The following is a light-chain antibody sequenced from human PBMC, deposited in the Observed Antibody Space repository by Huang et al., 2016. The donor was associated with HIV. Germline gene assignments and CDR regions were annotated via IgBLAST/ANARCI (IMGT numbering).Light chain of an antibody. CDR1: QIISTY. CDR2: DAS. Sequence: DIQMTQSPSSLSASVGDRVTISCRASQIISTYLIWYQQKPGKAPKLLIYDASSVQRGVPSRFGGSGSETDFTLTISSLQPEDFATYYCQQSHSTPYTFGQGTKLEIK. CDR3: QQSHSTPYT. V-gene: IGKV1-39*01. J-gene: IGKJ2*01.